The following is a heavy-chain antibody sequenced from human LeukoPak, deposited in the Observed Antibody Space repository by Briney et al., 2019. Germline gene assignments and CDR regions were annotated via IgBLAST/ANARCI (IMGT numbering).Heavy chain of an antibody. V-gene: IGHV4-39*01. CDR3: ARQTGSGLFILP. J-gene: IGHJ4*02. CDR1: GVSISSSNSY. CDR2: IYYSGNT. D-gene: IGHD3/OR15-3a*01. Sequence: SETLSLTCTVSGVSISSSNSYWGWIRQPPGKGLEWIGSIYYSGNTYYNASLKSQVSISIDTSKNQFSLGLTSVTAADTAVYYCARQTGSGLFILPGGQGTLVTVSS.